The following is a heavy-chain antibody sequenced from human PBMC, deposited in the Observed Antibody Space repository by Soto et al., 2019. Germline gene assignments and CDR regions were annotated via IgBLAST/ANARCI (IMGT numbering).Heavy chain of an antibody. D-gene: IGHD2-15*01. V-gene: IGHV3-74*01. Sequence: EVQLVESGGGLVQPGGSLRLSCAASGFTFSSYWMHWVRQAPGKGLVWVSRINRDGSSTNYADSVKGRFTISTDNAKNNLYRQMNSVRAEDTAVYYCEGGGSNVSCFGSFWGRGTLVTVSS. CDR2: INRDGSST. J-gene: IGHJ4*02. CDR3: EGGGSNVSCFGSF. CDR1: GFTFSSYW.